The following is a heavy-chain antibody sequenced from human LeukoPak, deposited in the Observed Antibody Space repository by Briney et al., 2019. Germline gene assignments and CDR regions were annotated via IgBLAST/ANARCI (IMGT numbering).Heavy chain of an antibody. CDR3: ARAGIAARPGNY. D-gene: IGHD6-6*01. J-gene: IGHJ4*02. V-gene: IGHV4-39*07. Sequence: SETLSLTCTVSGASISSNSYFWDWIRQPPGRGLEWIGSISFGGTTFYNPSLKSRVTISVDTSKNQFSLKLSSVTAADTAEYYCARAGIAARPGNYWGQGTLVTVSS. CDR2: ISFGGTT. CDR1: GASISSNSYF.